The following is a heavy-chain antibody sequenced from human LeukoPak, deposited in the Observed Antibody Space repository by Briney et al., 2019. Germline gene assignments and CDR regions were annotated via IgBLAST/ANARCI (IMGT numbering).Heavy chain of an antibody. D-gene: IGHD6-19*01. CDR2: INHSGST. CDR1: GGSFSGYY. Sequence: PSETLSLTCAVYGGSFSGYYWSWIRQPPGKGLEWIGEINHSGSTNYNPSLKSRVTISVDTSKNQFSLKLSSVTPADTAVYYCASSPAGIIDAFDIWGKGTTVTISS. V-gene: IGHV4-34*01. CDR3: ASSPAGIIDAFDI. J-gene: IGHJ3*02.